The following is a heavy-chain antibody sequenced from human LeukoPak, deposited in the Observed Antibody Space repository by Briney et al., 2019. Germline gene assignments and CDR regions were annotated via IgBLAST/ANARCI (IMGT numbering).Heavy chain of an antibody. CDR1: GGSINNSSCY. D-gene: IGHD3-16*01. V-gene: IGHV4-39*07. Sequence: SETLSLTCIVSGGSINNSSCYWGWIRQPPGKGLEWIGSIYYSGSTYYNPSLKSRVTISVDTSKNQFSLKLSSVTAADTAVYYCASYTDAFDIWGQGTMVTVSS. CDR2: IYYSGST. J-gene: IGHJ3*02. CDR3: ASYTDAFDI.